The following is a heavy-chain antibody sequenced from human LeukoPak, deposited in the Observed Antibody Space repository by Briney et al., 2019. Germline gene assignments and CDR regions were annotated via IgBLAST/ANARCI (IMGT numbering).Heavy chain of an antibody. CDR3: ARTTSFTASGYDY. D-gene: IGHD6-25*01. Sequence: ASVTVSFKSSGYTFTNYHINWVRQATGQGLEWMGWMNPNNGDSGYAQKFHGRVTITRDTSISTSYMELRSLRSDDTAVYFCARTTSFTASGYDYWGQGTLVTVSS. CDR1: GYTFTNYH. J-gene: IGHJ4*02. V-gene: IGHV1-8*03. CDR2: MNPNNGDS.